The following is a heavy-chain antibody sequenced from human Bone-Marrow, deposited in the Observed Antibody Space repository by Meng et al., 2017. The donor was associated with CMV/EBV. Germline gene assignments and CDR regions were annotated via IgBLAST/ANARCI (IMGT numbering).Heavy chain of an antibody. CDR2: ISFDENNK. J-gene: IGHJ4*02. Sequence: GESLKISCVASGFSFSRSGMHWVRQAPGKGLEWVAHISFDENNKWYADYAMGRFTVSRDISKNTLFLEMSRLRPDDTAIYFCAKDFAWTQQHWGQGTLVTVSS. D-gene: IGHD2-2*01. V-gene: IGHV3-30*18. CDR3: AKDFAWTQQH. CDR1: GFSFSRSG.